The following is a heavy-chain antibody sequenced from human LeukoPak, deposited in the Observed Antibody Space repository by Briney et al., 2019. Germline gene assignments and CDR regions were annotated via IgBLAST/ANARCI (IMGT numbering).Heavy chain of an antibody. CDR1: GFTFSTYG. CDR3: AKGSDDSSGTRGYYYYMDV. V-gene: IGHV3-23*01. CDR2: ISGSGGST. J-gene: IGHJ6*03. D-gene: IGHD3-22*01. Sequence: GGTLRLSCAASGFTFSTYGMSWVRQAPGKGLEWVSAISGSGGSTYYADSVKGRFTIPRDNSKNTLYLQMNSLRAEDTAVYYCAKGSDDSSGTRGYYYYMDVWGKGTTVTISS.